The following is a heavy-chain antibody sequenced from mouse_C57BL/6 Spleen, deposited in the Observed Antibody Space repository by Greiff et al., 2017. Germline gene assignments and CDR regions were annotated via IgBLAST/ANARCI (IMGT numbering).Heavy chain of an antibody. D-gene: IGHD1-1*01. CDR1: GFNIKDYY. CDR2: IDPEDGDT. Sequence: EVQLQQSGAELVRPGASVKLSCTASGFNIKDYYMHWVKQRPEQGLEWIGRIDPEDGDTEYAPKFQGKATMTADTSSNTAYLQLSSLTSEDTAVYYCTTLYYGSSYDYAMDYWGQGTSVTVSS. CDR3: TTLYYGSSYDYAMDY. V-gene: IGHV14-1*01. J-gene: IGHJ4*01.